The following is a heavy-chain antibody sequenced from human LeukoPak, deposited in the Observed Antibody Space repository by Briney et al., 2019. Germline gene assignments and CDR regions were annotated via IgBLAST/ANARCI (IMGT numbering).Heavy chain of an antibody. CDR2: MNPHSGSV. V-gene: IGHV1-8*01. J-gene: IGHJ5*02. D-gene: IGHD1-1*01. CDR1: GYTFTTYD. CDR3: VRVPQRVPHNWFDP. Sequence: GASVKVSCKASGYTFTTYDITWVRQATGQGLEWMGWMNPHSGSVGYAQKFQGRVIMTWDTSISTAYMELSSLTSDDTAVYYCVRVPQRVPHNWFDPWGQGTLVTVSS.